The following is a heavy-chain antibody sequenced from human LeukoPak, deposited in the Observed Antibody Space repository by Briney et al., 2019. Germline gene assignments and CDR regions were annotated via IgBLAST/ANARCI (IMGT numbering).Heavy chain of an antibody. CDR3: ARISYRLSDGLGLVGAGAAFDI. CDR1: GYTFTTYD. J-gene: IGHJ3*02. D-gene: IGHD1-26*01. Sequence: EASVKVSCKASGYTFTTYDISWVRQATGQGLEWMGWMNPNNGNTGSAQKFQGRVTITRNTSISTAYMELSSLRSEDTAVYYCARISYRLSDGLGLVGAGAAFDIWGQGTMVTVSS. V-gene: IGHV1-8*03. CDR2: MNPNNGNT.